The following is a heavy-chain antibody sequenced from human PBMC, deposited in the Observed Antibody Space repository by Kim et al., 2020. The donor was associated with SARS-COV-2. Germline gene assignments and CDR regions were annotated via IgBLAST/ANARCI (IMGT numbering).Heavy chain of an antibody. CDR2: IYYSGST. CDR3: AREHYYGSGRRRGPFDP. V-gene: IGHV4-59*01. CDR1: GGSISSYY. J-gene: IGHJ5*02. Sequence: SETLSLTCTVSGGSISSYYWSWIRQPPGKGLEWIGYIYYSGSTNYNPSLKSRVTISVDTSKNEFSLKLSSVTAADTAVYYCAREHYYGSGRRRGPFDPWGQGTLVTVSS. D-gene: IGHD3-10*01.